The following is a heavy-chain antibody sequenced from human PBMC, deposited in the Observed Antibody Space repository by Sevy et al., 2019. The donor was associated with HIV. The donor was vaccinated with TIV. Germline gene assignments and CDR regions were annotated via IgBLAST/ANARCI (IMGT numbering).Heavy chain of an antibody. Sequence: GGSLRLSCEASGFSFSRYWMSWVRQTPEKGLEWVANIRQDGNEIYYADSVKGRFTISRDNAMQSLYLEMNNLRVEDSGIYYCARRYFDVWGQGTLVTVSS. J-gene: IGHJ4*02. V-gene: IGHV3-7*01. CDR2: IRQDGNEI. CDR3: ARRYFDV. CDR1: GFSFSRYW.